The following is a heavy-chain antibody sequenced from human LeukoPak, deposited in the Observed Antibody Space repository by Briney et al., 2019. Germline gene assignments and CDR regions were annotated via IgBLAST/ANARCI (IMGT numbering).Heavy chain of an antibody. CDR2: IIPIFGTA. CDR3: ARESRLGLYFDY. CDR1: GGTFSSYA. Sequence: GASVKVSCKASGGTFSSYAISWVRQAPGHGLEWMGGIIPIFGTANYAQKVQGRVTITTDESTSTAYMELGSLRSEDTAVYYCARESRLGLYFDYWGQGTLVTVSS. D-gene: IGHD5/OR15-5a*01. V-gene: IGHV1-69*05. J-gene: IGHJ4*02.